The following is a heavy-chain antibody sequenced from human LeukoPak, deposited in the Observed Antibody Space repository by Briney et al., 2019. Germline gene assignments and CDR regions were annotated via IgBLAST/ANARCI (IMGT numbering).Heavy chain of an antibody. CDR3: ARVFDSSGNPNTNFDY. V-gene: IGHV5-51*01. J-gene: IGHJ4*02. CDR1: GYSFTSDW. D-gene: IGHD3-22*01. Sequence: GASLQISCKGSGYSFTSDWIGWGRQMPGKGLEWMVIIYPGDSDTRYSPSFQGQVTISADKSISTAYLQWSSLKASDTAMYYCARVFDSSGNPNTNFDYWGQGTLVTVSS. CDR2: IYPGDSDT.